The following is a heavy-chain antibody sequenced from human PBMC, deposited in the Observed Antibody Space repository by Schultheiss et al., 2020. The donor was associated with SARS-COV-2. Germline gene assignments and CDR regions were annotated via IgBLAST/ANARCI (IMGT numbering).Heavy chain of an antibody. CDR2: INHSGST. D-gene: IGHD3-16*01. CDR3: ARESEGGGGYYGMDV. J-gene: IGHJ6*02. V-gene: IGHV4-34*01. CDR1: GFTFGDYA. Sequence: ESLKISCTASGFTFGDYAMSWFRQAPGKGLEWIGEINHSGSTNYNPSLKSRVTISVDKSKNQFSLKLSSVTAADTAVYYCARESEGGGGYYGMDVWGQGTTVTVSS.